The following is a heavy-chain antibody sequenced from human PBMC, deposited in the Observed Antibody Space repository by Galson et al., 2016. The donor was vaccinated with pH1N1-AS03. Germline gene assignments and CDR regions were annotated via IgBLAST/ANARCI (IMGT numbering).Heavy chain of an antibody. Sequence: SLRLSCAASGFNFDKYTMRWVRQAPGKGLEWISSISSNSASTYYADSPKGRFTVSRDNAKNSLYLQMDSLSAEDTAVYYCAKVGGVFDWNDYNYMDVWGTGTTVTVAS. D-gene: IGHD1-1*01. V-gene: IGHV3-21*01. CDR1: GFNFDKYT. CDR3: AKVGGVFDWNDYNYMDV. J-gene: IGHJ6*03. CDR2: ISSNSAST.